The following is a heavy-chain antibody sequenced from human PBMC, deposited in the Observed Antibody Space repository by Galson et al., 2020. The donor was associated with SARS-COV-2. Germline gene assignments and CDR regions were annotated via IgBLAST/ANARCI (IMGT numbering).Heavy chain of an antibody. CDR1: GFSLSTSGIC. CDR3: ARIISMINAFDS. CDR2: NDWDDAK. V-gene: IGHV2-70*11. J-gene: IGHJ3*02. Sequence: ESGHTLVKPTQNLTLNSTFSGFSLSTSGICASWIRQPPGTALERPARNDWDDAKYYSTSLKTRLTISKDTSKNQVVLTMTNMDPVDTATYYCARIISMINAFDSWGQGTMVTVSS. D-gene: IGHD3-22*01.